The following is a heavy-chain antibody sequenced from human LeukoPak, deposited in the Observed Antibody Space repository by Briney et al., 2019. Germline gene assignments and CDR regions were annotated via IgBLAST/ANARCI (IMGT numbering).Heavy chain of an antibody. CDR3: ARDQYYGSGTYYNSSKGYFDY. CDR2: INHSGST. D-gene: IGHD3-10*01. Sequence: SETLSLTCAVYGGSFSGYYWSWIRQPPGKGLEWIGEINHSGSTNYNPSLKSRVTISVDTSKNQFSLKLSSVTAADTAVYYCARDQYYGSGTYYNSSKGYFDYWGQGTLVTVSS. J-gene: IGHJ4*02. CDR1: GGSFSGYY. V-gene: IGHV4-34*01.